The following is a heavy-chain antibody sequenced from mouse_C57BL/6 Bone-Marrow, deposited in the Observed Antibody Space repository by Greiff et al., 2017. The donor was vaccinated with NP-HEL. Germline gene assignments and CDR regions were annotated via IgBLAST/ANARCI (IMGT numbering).Heavy chain of an antibody. CDR3: ARHRIYYYGSSYFDWYFDV. Sequence: EVMLVESGGGLVQPGGSLKLSCAASGFTFSDYYMYWVRQTPEKRLEWVAYISNGGGSTYYPDTVKGRFTISRANAKNTLYLQMRRLKSEDTAMYYGARHRIYYYGSSYFDWYFDVWGTGTTVTVSS. CDR2: ISNGGGST. V-gene: IGHV5-12*01. D-gene: IGHD1-1*01. J-gene: IGHJ1*03. CDR1: GFTFSDYY.